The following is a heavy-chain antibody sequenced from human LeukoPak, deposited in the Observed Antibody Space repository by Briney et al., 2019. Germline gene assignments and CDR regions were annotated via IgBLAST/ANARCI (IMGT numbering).Heavy chain of an antibody. CDR3: ARDPPLAYCGGDCSGRKYFDY. CDR2: IIPIFGTA. J-gene: IGHJ4*02. CDR1: GGTFSSYA. D-gene: IGHD2-21*01. V-gene: IGHV1-69*13. Sequence: ASVKVSCKASGGTFSSYAISWVRQAPGQGLEWMGGIIPIFGTANYAQKFQGRVTITADESTSTAYMELSSLRSEDTAVYYCARDPPLAYCGGDCSGRKYFDYWGQGTLVTVSS.